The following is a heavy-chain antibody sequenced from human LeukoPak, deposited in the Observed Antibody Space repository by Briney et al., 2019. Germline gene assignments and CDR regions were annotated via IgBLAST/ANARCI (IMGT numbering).Heavy chain of an antibody. CDR3: ARVMAPRSYYYGMDV. J-gene: IGHJ6*02. CDR2: IIPIFGTA. D-gene: IGHD5-24*01. Sequence: SVKVSCKASGYTFTSYAISWVRQAPGQGLEWMGGIIPIFGTANYAQKFQGRVTITADESTSTAYMELSSLRSEDTAVYYCARVMAPRSYYYGMDVWGQGTTVTVSS. V-gene: IGHV1-69*13. CDR1: GYTFTSYA.